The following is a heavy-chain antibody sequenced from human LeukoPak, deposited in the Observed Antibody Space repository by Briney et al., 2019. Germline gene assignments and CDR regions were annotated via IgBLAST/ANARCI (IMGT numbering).Heavy chain of an antibody. J-gene: IGHJ4*02. CDR1: GFTFSSYA. Sequence: LTGGSLRLSCAASGFTFSSYAMSWVRQAPGKGLEWVSDISGSGGSTYYADSVKGRFTISGDNSKNTLYLQMNSLRAEDTAVYYCAKDPTRMVIAAAGLDYWGQGTLVTVSS. CDR2: ISGSGGST. D-gene: IGHD6-13*01. V-gene: IGHV3-23*01. CDR3: AKDPTRMVIAAAGLDY.